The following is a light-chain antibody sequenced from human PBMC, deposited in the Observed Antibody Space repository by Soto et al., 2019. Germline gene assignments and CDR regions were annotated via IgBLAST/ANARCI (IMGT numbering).Light chain of an antibody. Sequence: QSVLTQPPSASGSPGQSVTISCTGSKSDIGIYDFVSWYQHHPGKAPRLIIYEVVQRPSGVPDRFSGSKSGTSASLAITGLQAEDEADYYCQSYDSSLSAYVFGTGTQLTVL. V-gene: IGLV2-8*01. CDR1: KSDIGIYDF. CDR2: EVV. CDR3: QSYDSSLSAYV. J-gene: IGLJ1*01.